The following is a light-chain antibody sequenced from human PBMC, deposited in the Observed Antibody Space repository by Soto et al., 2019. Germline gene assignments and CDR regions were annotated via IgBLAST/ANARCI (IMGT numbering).Light chain of an antibody. CDR2: GSS. J-gene: IGKJ1*01. Sequence: EMGLMQSPGALYLSPGERATLSCRASQSVSSSYLSWYQQKPGQAPRLLVYGSSSRSTGIPARFRGCVSGTDFTLNISGLETQDFAVYYCQQYGSSRTFGQATTVDI. CDR3: QQYGSSRT. V-gene: IGKV3-20*01. CDR1: QSVSSSY.